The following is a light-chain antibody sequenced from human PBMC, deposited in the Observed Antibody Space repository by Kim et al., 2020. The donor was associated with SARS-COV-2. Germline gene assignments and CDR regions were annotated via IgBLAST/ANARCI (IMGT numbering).Light chain of an antibody. Sequence: VALGQTVSITCQGDSVRTYMASWTQQKPGQTPVLVFYGKPNRPAGIPNRFSASSSGYTASMTITGAQAEDEADYYCNSRDRSGNVVFGGGTQLTVL. V-gene: IGLV3-19*01. J-gene: IGLJ2*01. CDR2: GKP. CDR1: SVRTYM. CDR3: NSRDRSGNVV.